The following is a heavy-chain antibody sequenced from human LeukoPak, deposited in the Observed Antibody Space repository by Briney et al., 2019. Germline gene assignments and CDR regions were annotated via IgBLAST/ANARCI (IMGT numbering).Heavy chain of an antibody. CDR1: GGSISSGGYY. Sequence: PSQTLSLTCTVSGGSISSGGYYWSWIRQHPGRGLEGIGYIYYSGSTYYNPSLKSRVTISVDTSKNPFSLKLSSVTAADTAVYYCARDHGSYYGSGSYYPGYFDYWGQGTLVTVSS. CDR3: ARDHGSYYGSGSYYPGYFDY. V-gene: IGHV4-31*03. J-gene: IGHJ4*02. D-gene: IGHD3-10*01. CDR2: IYYSGST.